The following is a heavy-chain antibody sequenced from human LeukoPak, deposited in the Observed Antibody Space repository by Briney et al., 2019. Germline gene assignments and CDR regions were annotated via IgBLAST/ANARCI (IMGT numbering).Heavy chain of an antibody. CDR3: ARDKMQGAPDYLDH. CDR1: GFAFSTYA. J-gene: IGHJ4*02. Sequence: GGSLRLSCVASGFAFSTYAMHWVRQPPGKGLERVAVISYGGGVKYYADSVKGRFTISRYSSSNTLYLQMNSLRSEDTAVYYCARDKMQGAPDYLDHWGQGTLVTVSS. CDR2: ISYGGGVK. V-gene: IGHV3-30*04.